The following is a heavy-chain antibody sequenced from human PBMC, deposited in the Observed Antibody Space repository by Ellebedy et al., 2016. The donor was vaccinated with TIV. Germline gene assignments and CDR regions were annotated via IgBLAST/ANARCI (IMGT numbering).Heavy chain of an antibody. D-gene: IGHD5-12*01. V-gene: IGHV3-23*01. CDR2: LSVSGDTT. CDR1: GFIFSSYA. J-gene: IGHJ3*02. CDR3: AKLSQPQLLPDYRHAFDI. Sequence: GESLKISCAASGFIFSSYAIAWVRQAPGKGLEWVSSLSVSGDTTYYADSVKGRFTISRDNSKNTLTLHMNRLRAEDTAVYYWAKLSQPQLLPDYRHAFDIWGQGTMVTVSS.